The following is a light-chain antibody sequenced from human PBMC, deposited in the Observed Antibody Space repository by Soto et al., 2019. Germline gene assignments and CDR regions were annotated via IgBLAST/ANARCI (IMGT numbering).Light chain of an antibody. J-gene: IGKJ5*01. CDR3: QQYYSYPIT. CDR1: QSISRW. CDR2: AAS. Sequence: IQVTQSPSTLSASVGRRLTISCRASQSISRWLAWYQQKPGKAPKLMIYAASTLQSGVPSRFSGSGYGTDFNLTISCLQSEDFATYYCQQYYSYPITFGQGTRLEIK. V-gene: IGKV1-5*01.